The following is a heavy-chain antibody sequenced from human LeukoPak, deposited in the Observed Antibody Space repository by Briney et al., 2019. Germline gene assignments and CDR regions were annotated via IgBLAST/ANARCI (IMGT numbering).Heavy chain of an antibody. CDR3: AKDAPMVRGVMDY. J-gene: IGHJ4*02. V-gene: IGHV3-30*18. CDR2: ISYDGSNK. Sequence: QPGRSLRLSCAASGFTFSSYGMHWVRQAPGKGLEWVAVISYDGSNKYYADSVKGRFTISRDNSKNTLYLQMNSLRAEDTAVYYCAKDAPMVRGVMDYWGQGTLVTVSS. CDR1: GFTFSSYG. D-gene: IGHD3-10*01.